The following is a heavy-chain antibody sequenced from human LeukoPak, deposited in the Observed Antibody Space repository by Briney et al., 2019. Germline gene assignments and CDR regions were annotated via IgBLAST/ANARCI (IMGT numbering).Heavy chain of an antibody. CDR2: IIPIFGTA. V-gene: IGHV1-69*13. Sequence: GASVKVSCKASGGTFSSYAISWVRQAPGQGLEWMGGIIPIFGTANYAQKFQGRVTITAAESTRTAYMELSSLRTEDTAVYYWSRGAHDSSGYYDDYFDYWGQGTLVTVSS. J-gene: IGHJ4*02. CDR1: GGTFSSYA. CDR3: SRGAHDSSGYYDDYFDY. D-gene: IGHD3-22*01.